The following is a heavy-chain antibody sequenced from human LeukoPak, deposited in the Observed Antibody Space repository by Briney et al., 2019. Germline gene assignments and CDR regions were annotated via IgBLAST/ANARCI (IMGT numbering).Heavy chain of an antibody. Sequence: PGGSLRLSCAASGFTFSSYWMSWVRQAPGKGLEWVAKITQDGSDKYYVGSVKGRSTVSRVNAQNSLYLQMNSLRAEDTAIYYCARKWSSSWSSFDYWGQGTLVTVSS. CDR1: GFTFSSYW. CDR2: ITQDGSDK. D-gene: IGHD6-13*01. CDR3: ARKWSSSWSSFDY. J-gene: IGHJ4*02. V-gene: IGHV3-7*05.